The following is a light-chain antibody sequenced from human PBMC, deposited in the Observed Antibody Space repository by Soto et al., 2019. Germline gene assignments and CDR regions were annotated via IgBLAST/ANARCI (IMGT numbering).Light chain of an antibody. CDR1: NSDVGSYNL. V-gene: IGLV2-23*02. CDR3: CSYAGSTTVV. Sequence: QSVLTQPASVSGSPGQSITISCTGTNSDVGSYNLVSWYQQHPGKAPKLMIFEVSKRPSGDSDRFSGSKSGNTASLTISGLQAEDEADYYCCSYAGSTTVVFGGGTKLTVL. J-gene: IGLJ2*01. CDR2: EVS.